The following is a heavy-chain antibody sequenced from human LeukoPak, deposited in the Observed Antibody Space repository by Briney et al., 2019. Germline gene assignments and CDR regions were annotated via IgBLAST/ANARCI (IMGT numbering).Heavy chain of an antibody. D-gene: IGHD1-26*01. J-gene: IGHJ6*03. V-gene: IGHV4-39*07. Sequence: SSEALSLTCIVPGGSISSSSYYWAWIRQSPGKGLEWIGTFSSGGSAYYNPSLTSRVSISKDTSDNQFSLRLYSVTAADTAVYLCAREQRGGLSGNLGGSFASYYTYYYMDVWGRGTTVTVSS. CDR3: AREQRGGLSGNLGGSFASYYTYYYMDV. CDR1: GGSISSSSYY. CDR2: FSSGGSA.